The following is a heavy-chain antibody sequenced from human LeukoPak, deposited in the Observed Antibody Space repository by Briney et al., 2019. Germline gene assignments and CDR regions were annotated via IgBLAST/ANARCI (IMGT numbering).Heavy chain of an antibody. J-gene: IGHJ4*02. CDR1: GFTFSSYS. Sequence: GGSLRLSCEASGFTFSSYSMNWVRQAPGKGLEWVSSISSSSSYIYYADSVKGRFTISRDNAKNSLYLQMNSLRAEDTAVYYCARSIAVAGGLDYWGQGTLVTVSS. CDR3: ARSIAVAGGLDY. D-gene: IGHD6-19*01. V-gene: IGHV3-21*01. CDR2: ISSSSSYI.